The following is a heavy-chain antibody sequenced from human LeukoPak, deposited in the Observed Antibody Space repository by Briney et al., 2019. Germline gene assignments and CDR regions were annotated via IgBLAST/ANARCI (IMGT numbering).Heavy chain of an antibody. D-gene: IGHD3-10*01. V-gene: IGHV3-53*01. J-gene: IGHJ3*02. CDR2: IYSGGST. CDR3: ARARITMVRGVIPMDDAFDI. CDR1: GFTVSSNY. Sequence: PGGSLRLSCAASGFTVSSNYMSWVRQAPGKGLEWVSVIYSGGSTYYADSVKGRFTISRDNSKNTLYLQMNSLRAEDTAVYYCARARITMVRGVIPMDDAFDIWGQGKMVTVSS.